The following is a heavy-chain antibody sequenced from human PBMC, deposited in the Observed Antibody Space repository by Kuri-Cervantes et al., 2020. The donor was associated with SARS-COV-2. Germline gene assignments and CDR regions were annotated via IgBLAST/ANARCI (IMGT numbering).Heavy chain of an antibody. CDR2: IYYSGST. CDR1: GGSISSYY. Sequence: ESLKISCTVSGGSISSYYWSWIRQPPGKGLEWIGYIYYSGSTYYNPSLKSRVTISVDTSKNQFSLKLSSVTAADTAVYYCARHSPEIDYWGQGTLVTVSS. V-gene: IGHV4-59*08. CDR3: ARHSPEIDY. J-gene: IGHJ4*02.